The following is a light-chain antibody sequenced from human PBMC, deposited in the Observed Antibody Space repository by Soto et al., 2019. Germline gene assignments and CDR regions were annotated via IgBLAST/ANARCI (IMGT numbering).Light chain of an antibody. Sequence: DIQMTQSPCSLSAYVGDRVTITCRTSQGLSNYLAWYQQKPGKVPKLLIYAASTLQSGVPSRFSGSGSGTDFTLTISSLQPEDVATYYCQKYNSAPQTFGPGTKVEIK. V-gene: IGKV1-27*01. CDR1: QGLSNY. CDR3: QKYNSAPQT. J-gene: IGKJ3*01. CDR2: AAS.